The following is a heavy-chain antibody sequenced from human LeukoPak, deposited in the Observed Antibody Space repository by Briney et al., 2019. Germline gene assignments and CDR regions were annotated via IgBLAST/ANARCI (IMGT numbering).Heavy chain of an antibody. J-gene: IGHJ4*02. D-gene: IGHD3-3*01. Sequence: ASVKVSCKVSGYTLTELSMHWVRQAPGKGLEWMGGFDPEDGETIYAQKFQGRDTMTEDTSTDTAYMELSSLRSEDTAVYYCATGKGDFWSGYYDYWGQGTLVTVSS. CDR3: ATGKGDFWSGYYDY. CDR1: GYTLTELS. V-gene: IGHV1-24*01. CDR2: FDPEDGET.